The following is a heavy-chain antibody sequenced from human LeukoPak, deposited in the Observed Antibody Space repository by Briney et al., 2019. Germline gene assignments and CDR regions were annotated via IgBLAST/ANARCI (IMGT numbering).Heavy chain of an antibody. CDR1: GFTFSSSE. J-gene: IGHJ4*02. Sequence: GGSLRLSCAASGFTFSSSEMNWVRQAPGKGLEWVSYISSLGTKIYYADSVKGRFTISRDNAKNSLYLQMNSLRDEDTAVYFCARDGGNSRPYYFHYWGQGTLVTVSS. V-gene: IGHV3-48*03. CDR3: ARDGGNSRPYYFHY. D-gene: IGHD4-23*01. CDR2: ISSLGTKI.